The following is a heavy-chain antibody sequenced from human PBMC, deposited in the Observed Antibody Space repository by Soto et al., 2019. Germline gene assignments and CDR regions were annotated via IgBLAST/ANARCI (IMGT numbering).Heavy chain of an antibody. D-gene: IGHD5-12*01. CDR2: MNPNSGNT. J-gene: IGHJ4*02. CDR1: GYTFTSYD. CDR3: AIYSGYDPPPFDY. V-gene: IGHV1-8*01. Sequence: ASVKVSCKASGYTFTSYDINWVRQATGQGLEWMGWMNPNSGNTGYAQKFQGRVTMTRNTSISTAYMELSSLRSEDTAVYYCAIYSGYDPPPFDYWGQGTLVTVPS.